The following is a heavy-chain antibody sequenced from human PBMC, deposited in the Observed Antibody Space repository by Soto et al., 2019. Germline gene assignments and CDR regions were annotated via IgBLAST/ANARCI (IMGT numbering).Heavy chain of an antibody. CDR3: ARDPADSSIAADDAFDI. J-gene: IGHJ3*02. V-gene: IGHV1-58*02. CDR1: GFTFTSSA. CDR2: IVVGSGNT. Sequence: SVKVSCKASGFTFTSSAMQWVRQARGQRLEWIGWIVVGSGNTNYAQKFQERVTITRDMSTSTAYMELSSLRSEDTAVYYCARDPADSSIAADDAFDIWGQGTMVTV. D-gene: IGHD6-6*01.